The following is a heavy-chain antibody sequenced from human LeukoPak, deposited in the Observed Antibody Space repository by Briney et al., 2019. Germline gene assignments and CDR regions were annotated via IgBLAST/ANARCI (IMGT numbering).Heavy chain of an antibody. Sequence: GASVKVSCKASGYTFTSYGISRVRQAPGQGLEWMGWISAYNGNTNYAQKLQGRVTMTTDASTSTAYMELRSLRSDDTAVYYCARDSPYYDFWSGYYPFDYWGQGTLVTVSS. V-gene: IGHV1-18*01. CDR3: ARDSPYYDFWSGYYPFDY. D-gene: IGHD3-3*01. J-gene: IGHJ4*02. CDR2: ISAYNGNT. CDR1: GYTFTSYG.